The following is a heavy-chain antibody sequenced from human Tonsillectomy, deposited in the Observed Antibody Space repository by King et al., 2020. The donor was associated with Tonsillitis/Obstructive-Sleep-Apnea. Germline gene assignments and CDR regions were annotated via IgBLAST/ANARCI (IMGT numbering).Heavy chain of an antibody. CDR3: AREGGQGVIPNWFDP. V-gene: IGHV5-51*01. Sequence: DVQLVQSGTEVKKPGESLKLSCKGSGYMFTSYWIGWVRQMPGKGLEWMGIIYPGDSDIRYSPSFQGQVTISADKSISTAYLHWSSLKASDTAMYYCAREGGQGVIPNWFDPWGQGTLVTVSS. CDR1: GYMFTSYW. CDR2: IYPGDSDI. J-gene: IGHJ5*02. D-gene: IGHD3-16*02.